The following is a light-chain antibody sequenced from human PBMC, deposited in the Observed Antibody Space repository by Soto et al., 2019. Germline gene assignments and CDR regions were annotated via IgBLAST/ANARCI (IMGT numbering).Light chain of an antibody. CDR1: SSDVGGYHY. Sequence: QSALTQPASVSGSPGQSITISCTGTSSDVGGYHYVSWYQQHPGQAPKLMIYEVSNRPSGVSNRFSGSQSGNTAALTIAGLQAADEAEYYCSSYTSSSTRIFGTGTKLTVL. CDR2: EVS. V-gene: IGLV2-14*01. CDR3: SSYTSSSTRI. J-gene: IGLJ1*01.